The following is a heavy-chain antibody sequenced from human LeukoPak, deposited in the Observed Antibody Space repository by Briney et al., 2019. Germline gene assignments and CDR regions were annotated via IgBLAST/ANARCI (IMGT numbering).Heavy chain of an antibody. V-gene: IGHV4-59*01. CDR3: AILTGDNDAFDI. CDR1: GGSISSYY. CDR2: IYYSGST. D-gene: IGHD7-27*01. Sequence: PSETLSPTCTVSGGSISSYYWSWIRQPPGKGLEWIGYIYYSGSTNYNPSHKSRVTISVDTSKNQFSPKLSSVTAADTAVYYCAILTGDNDAFDIWGQGTMVTVSS. J-gene: IGHJ3*02.